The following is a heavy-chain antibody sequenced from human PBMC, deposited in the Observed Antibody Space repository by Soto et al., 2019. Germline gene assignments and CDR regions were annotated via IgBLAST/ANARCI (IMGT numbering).Heavy chain of an antibody. Sequence: GGSLRLSCSASGFTFSSYAMHWVRQAPGKGLEYVSAISSNGGSTYYADSVKGRFTISRDNSKNTLYLQMSSLRAEDTAVYYCVKDLEYSSSSVNYWGQGTLVTVSS. CDR3: VKDLEYSSSSVNY. J-gene: IGHJ4*02. CDR1: GFTFSSYA. V-gene: IGHV3-64D*08. D-gene: IGHD6-6*01. CDR2: ISSNGGST.